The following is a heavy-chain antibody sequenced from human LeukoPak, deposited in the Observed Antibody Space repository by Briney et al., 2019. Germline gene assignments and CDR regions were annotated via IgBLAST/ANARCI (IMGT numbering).Heavy chain of an antibody. CDR2: INSDGSST. CDR1: GFTFSSYW. CDR3: ARAGEQWLASAEYFQH. J-gene: IGHJ1*01. V-gene: IGHV3-74*01. Sequence: PGGSLRLSCAASGFTFSSYWMHWVRQAPGKGLVWVSRINSDGSSTSYADSVKGRFTISRDNAKNTLHLQMNSLRAEDTAVYYCARAGEQWLASAEYFQHWGQGTLVTVSS. D-gene: IGHD6-19*01.